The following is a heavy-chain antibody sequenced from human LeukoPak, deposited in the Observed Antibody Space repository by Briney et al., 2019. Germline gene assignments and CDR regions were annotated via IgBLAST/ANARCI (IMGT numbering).Heavy chain of an antibody. CDR1: GFTFSSYW. Sequence: GGSLRLSCAASGFTFSSYWMSWVRQAPGKGLEWVANIKQDGSEKYYVDSVKGRFTISRDNAKNSLYLQMNSLRAEGTAVYYCAREGIAAHPGAFDIWGQGTMVTVSS. V-gene: IGHV3-7*01. J-gene: IGHJ3*02. D-gene: IGHD6-13*01. CDR2: IKQDGSEK. CDR3: AREGIAAHPGAFDI.